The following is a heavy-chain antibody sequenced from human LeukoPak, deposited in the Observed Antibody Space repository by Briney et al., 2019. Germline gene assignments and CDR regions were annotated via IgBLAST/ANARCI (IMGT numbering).Heavy chain of an antibody. J-gene: IGHJ4*02. V-gene: IGHV3-53*01. CDR1: GFTFSSNH. CDR2: IYSGGST. CDR3: ARGPAGYN. D-gene: IGHD1-1*01. Sequence: PGGSLRLSCAASGFTFSSNHMSWVRQAPGKGLEWVSVIYSGGSTDYADSVKGRFTISRDNLKNTLYLQMNSLRAEDTAVYYCARGPAGYNWGQGTLVTVSS.